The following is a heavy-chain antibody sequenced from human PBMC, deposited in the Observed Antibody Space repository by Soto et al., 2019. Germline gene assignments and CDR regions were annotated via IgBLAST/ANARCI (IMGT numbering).Heavy chain of an antibody. CDR3: ARDSSWVAAAGPITYNWFDP. CDR2: INSDGSST. CDR1: GFTFSSYW. D-gene: IGHD6-13*01. Sequence: GGSLRLSCAASGFTFSSYWMHWVRQAPGKGLVWVSRINSDGSSTSYADSVKGRFTISRDNAKNTPYLQMNSLRAEDTAVYYCARDSSWVAAAGPITYNWFDPWGQGT. J-gene: IGHJ5*02. V-gene: IGHV3-74*01.